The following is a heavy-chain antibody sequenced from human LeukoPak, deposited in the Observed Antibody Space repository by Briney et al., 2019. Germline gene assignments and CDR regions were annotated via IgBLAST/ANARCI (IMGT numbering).Heavy chain of an antibody. CDR1: GFTFSSYS. D-gene: IGHD3-16*02. V-gene: IGHV3-21*01. J-gene: IGHJ4*02. CDR2: ISSSSSYI. CDR3: ARAKDDYVRGSYRSLFDY. Sequence: GGSLRLSCAASGFTFSSYSMNWVRQAPGKGLEWVSSISSSSSYIYYADSVKGRFTISRDNAKNSLYLQMNSLRAEDTAVYYCARAKDDYVRGSYRSLFDYWGQGTLVTVSS.